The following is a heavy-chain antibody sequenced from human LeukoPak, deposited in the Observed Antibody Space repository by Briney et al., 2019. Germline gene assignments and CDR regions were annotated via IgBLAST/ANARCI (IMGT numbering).Heavy chain of an antibody. Sequence: GASVKVSCKASGYTFTAYGISWVRQARGQGLEWMGWISGYNGDTKYAQRFEGRVTMTTDTSTTTAFMDLRSLRSDDTAVYFCATSTGGYSDLYFHYWGQGTLVSVSS. CDR1: GYTFTAYG. D-gene: IGHD3-22*01. CDR3: ATSTGGYSDLYFHY. CDR2: ISGYNGDT. J-gene: IGHJ4*02. V-gene: IGHV1-18*01.